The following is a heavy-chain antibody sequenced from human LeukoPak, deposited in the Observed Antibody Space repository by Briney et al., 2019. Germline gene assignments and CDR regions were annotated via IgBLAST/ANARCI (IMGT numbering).Heavy chain of an antibody. V-gene: IGHV3-21*01. Sequence: GGSLRLSCAASGFTFSSYSMNWVRQAPGKGLEWVSSISSSSSYIYYADSVQGRFTITRDNAKNSLYLQMNSLRAEDTAVYYCARDKSRTMVRGVIRTYYFDYWGQGTLVTVSS. J-gene: IGHJ4*02. CDR2: ISSSSSYI. D-gene: IGHD3-10*01. CDR1: GFTFSSYS. CDR3: ARDKSRTMVRGVIRTYYFDY.